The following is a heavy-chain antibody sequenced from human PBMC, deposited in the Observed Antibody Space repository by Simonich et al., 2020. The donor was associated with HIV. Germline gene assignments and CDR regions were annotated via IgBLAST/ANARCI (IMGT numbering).Heavy chain of an antibody. Sequence: EVQLVESGGGLVQPGRSLRLSCAASGFTFDDYAMHGVRQAPGKGLEWVSGINWNRCSIGYADSVKGRFTISRDNAKNSLYLQMNSLRAEDTALYYCAKDEGAYYGSGSPVYWGQGTLVTVSS. CDR2: INWNRCSI. D-gene: IGHD3-10*01. J-gene: IGHJ4*02. V-gene: IGHV3-9*01. CDR1: GFTFDDYA. CDR3: AKDEGAYYGSGSPVY.